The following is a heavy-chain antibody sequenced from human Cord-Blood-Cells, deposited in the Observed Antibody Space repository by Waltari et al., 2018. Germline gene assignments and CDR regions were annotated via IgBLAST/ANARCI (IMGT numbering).Heavy chain of an antibody. CDR2: IYPGDSYT. CDR3: ATRGGYFDWLDAFDI. Sequence: EVQLVQSGAEVKKPGEALKISCQGSGYSLNSHRIGVVRPMPGKGLEWMGIIYPGDSYTKYIPSFQGQVTISADKSISTAYLQWSSLNASDTAMYYCATRGGYFDWLDAFDIWGQGTMVTVSS. D-gene: IGHD3-9*01. J-gene: IGHJ3*02. CDR1: GYSLNSHR. V-gene: IGHV5-51*01.